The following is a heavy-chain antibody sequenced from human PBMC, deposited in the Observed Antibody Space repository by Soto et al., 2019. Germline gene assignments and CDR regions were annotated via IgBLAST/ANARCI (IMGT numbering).Heavy chain of an antibody. CDR1: GDTFSSFW. CDR3: AKSDYFHTSGSLYGLDV. V-gene: IGHV5-51*01. D-gene: IGHD3-22*01. CDR2: INLDDSDT. Sequence: GESLKISCKASGDTFSSFWIAWVRQVPEKGLEWMGTINLDDSDTTYSPSFQGQVTISADKSLNTAYLQWNSLKASDTAIFFCAKSDYFHTSGSLYGLDVWGQGTTVTVSS. J-gene: IGHJ6*02.